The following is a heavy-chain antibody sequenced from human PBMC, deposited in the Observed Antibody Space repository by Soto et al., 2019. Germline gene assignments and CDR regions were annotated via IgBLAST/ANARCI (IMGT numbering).Heavy chain of an antibody. V-gene: IGHV4-61*01. CDR3: ARGRGAARQFDY. J-gene: IGHJ4*02. CDR2: IYYSGST. Sequence: QVQLQESGPGLVKPSETLSLTCTVSGGSVSSGSYYWSWIRQPPGKGLEWIGYIYYSGSTNYNPPLQIRTTISVNTAQHQFSRKLSAAPAADTAVYYCARGRGAARQFDYWGQGTLVTVSS. D-gene: IGHD3-10*01. CDR1: GGSVSSGSYY.